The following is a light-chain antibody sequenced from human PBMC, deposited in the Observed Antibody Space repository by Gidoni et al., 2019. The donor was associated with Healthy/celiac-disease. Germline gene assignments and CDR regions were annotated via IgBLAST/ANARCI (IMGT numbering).Light chain of an antibody. CDR3: QQDYSTPLT. J-gene: IGKJ4*01. CDR2: WAS. CDR1: QSVLYSSNNKNY. Sequence: DIVMTQSPDSLAVSLGERATINCKSSQSVLYSSNNKNYLAWYQQKPGQPPKLLIYWASTRESGVPDRFSGSGSGTDFTLTISSLQAEDGAVYYCQQDYSTPLTFXGXTKVEIK. V-gene: IGKV4-1*01.